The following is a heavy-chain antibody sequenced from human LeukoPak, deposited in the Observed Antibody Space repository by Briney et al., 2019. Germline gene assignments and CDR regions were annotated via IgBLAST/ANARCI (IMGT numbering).Heavy chain of an antibody. CDR3: ARGRISSWYYYYMDV. V-gene: IGHV4-34*01. CDR2: INHSGST. J-gene: IGHJ6*03. D-gene: IGHD6-13*01. Sequence: PSETLSLTCAVYGGSLSGYYWSWIRHPPGKGLEWIGEINHSGSTNYNPSLKSRVTISVDTSKNQFSLKLSSVTAADTAVYYCARGRISSWYYYYMDVWGKGTTVTVSS. CDR1: GGSLSGYY.